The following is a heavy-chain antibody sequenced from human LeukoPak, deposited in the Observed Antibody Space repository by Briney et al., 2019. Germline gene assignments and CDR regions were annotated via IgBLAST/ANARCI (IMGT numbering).Heavy chain of an antibody. CDR3: ARRANNWNSVEFDP. V-gene: IGHV4-59*08. D-gene: IGHD1-7*01. CDR2: IHYTGST. Sequence: SETLSLTCTVSGGSIRGYYWSWIRQPPGKGLEWIGYIHYTGSTNYNPSLKSRVTISVDTSKNHFSLKLNSVTAADTAVYYCARRANNWNSVEFDPWGQGTLVTVSS. J-gene: IGHJ5*02. CDR1: GGSIRGYY.